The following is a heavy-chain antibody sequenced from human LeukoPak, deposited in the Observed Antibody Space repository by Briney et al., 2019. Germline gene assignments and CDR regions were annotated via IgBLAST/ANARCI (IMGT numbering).Heavy chain of an antibody. CDR2: MNPNSGNT. V-gene: IGHV1-8*01. Sequence: ASVKVSCKASGYTFTSYDINWLRQATGQGLEWMGWMNPNSGNTGYAQKFQGRVTMTRNTSISTAYMELSSLRSEDTAVYYCALGSTSCYIRRCYYYYGMDVWGQGTTVTVSS. CDR1: GYTFTSYD. CDR3: ALGSTSCYIRRCYYYYGMDV. J-gene: IGHJ6*02. D-gene: IGHD2-2*02.